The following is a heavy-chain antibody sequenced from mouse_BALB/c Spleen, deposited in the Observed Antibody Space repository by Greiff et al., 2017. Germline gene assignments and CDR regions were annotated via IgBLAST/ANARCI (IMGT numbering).Heavy chain of an antibody. CDR2: ISSGGSYT. Sequence: EVQGVESGGGLVKPGGSLKLSCAASGFTFSSYAMSWVRQSPEKRLEWVAEISSGGSYTYYPDTVTGRFTISRDNAKNTLYLEMSSLRSEDTAMYYCARKGTTGFDYWGQGTTLTVSS. J-gene: IGHJ2*01. CDR1: GFTFSSYA. D-gene: IGHD1-1*01. V-gene: IGHV5-9-4*01. CDR3: ARKGTTGFDY.